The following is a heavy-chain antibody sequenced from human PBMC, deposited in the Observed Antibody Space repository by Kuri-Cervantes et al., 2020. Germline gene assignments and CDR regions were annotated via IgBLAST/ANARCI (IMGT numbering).Heavy chain of an antibody. J-gene: IGHJ4*02. CDR1: GGSISRSTYY. CDR2: IYHSGTT. D-gene: IGHD3-3*01. Sequence: SETLSLTCTVSGGSISRSTYYWGWIRPPPGKGLEWTGSIYHSGTTYYNPSLKSRVTISVDTSKTQFSLKLNSVTAADTAVHYCATLGSFGVVGYWGQGTLVTVSS. V-gene: IGHV4-39*01. CDR3: ATLGSFGVVGY.